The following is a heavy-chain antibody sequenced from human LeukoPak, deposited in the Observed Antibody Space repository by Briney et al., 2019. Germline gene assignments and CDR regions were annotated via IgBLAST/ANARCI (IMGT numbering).Heavy chain of an antibody. CDR3: ARAPSGSSSWVRFDY. CDR2: ISSSDTYI. J-gene: IGHJ4*02. Sequence: GGSLGLSCAASGFTFSSYSMNWVRQAPGKGLEWVSSISSSDTYIYHADSVKGRFTISRDNAKNSLYLQMNSLRVEDTAVYYCARAPSGSSSWVRFDYWGQGTLVTVSS. D-gene: IGHD6-13*01. V-gene: IGHV3-21*01. CDR1: GFTFSSYS.